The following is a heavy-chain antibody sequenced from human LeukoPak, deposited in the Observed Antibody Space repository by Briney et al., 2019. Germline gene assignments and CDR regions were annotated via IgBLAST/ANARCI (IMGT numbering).Heavy chain of an antibody. CDR1: GYTFTGYY. CDR3: ARTTRLRPRRGGAFDI. J-gene: IGHJ3*02. V-gene: IGHV1-2*02. Sequence: ASVKVSCKASGYTFTGYYMHWVRQAPGQGLEWMGWINPNSGGTNYAQKFQGRVTMTRDTSISTAYMELSRLRSDDTAVYYCARTTRLRPRRGGAFDIWGQGTMVTVSS. CDR2: INPNSGGT. D-gene: IGHD3-16*01.